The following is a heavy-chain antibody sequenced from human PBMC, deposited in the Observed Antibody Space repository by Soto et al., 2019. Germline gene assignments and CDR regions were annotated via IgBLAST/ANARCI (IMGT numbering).Heavy chain of an antibody. D-gene: IGHD4-17*01. Sequence: ASVKVSCKASGGTFSSYTISWVRQAPGQGLEWMGRIIPILGIANYAQKFQGRVTITADKSTSTAYMELSSLRSEDTAVYYCASDYGDYVGDAFDIWGQGTMVTVSS. J-gene: IGHJ3*02. V-gene: IGHV1-69*02. CDR3: ASDYGDYVGDAFDI. CDR2: IIPILGIA. CDR1: GGTFSSYT.